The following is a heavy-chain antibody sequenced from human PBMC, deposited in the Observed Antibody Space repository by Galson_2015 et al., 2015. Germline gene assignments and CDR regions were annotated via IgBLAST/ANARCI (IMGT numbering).Heavy chain of an antibody. Sequence: SLRLSCAASGFTVSSNYMSWVRQAPGKGLEWVSVIYSGGSTYYADSVKGRFTISRDNSKNTLYLQMNSLRAEDTAVYYCAREVEWLSFYYFDYWGQGTLVTVSS. CDR2: IYSGGST. D-gene: IGHD3-3*01. V-gene: IGHV3-53*01. CDR1: GFTVSSNY. CDR3: AREVEWLSFYYFDY. J-gene: IGHJ4*02.